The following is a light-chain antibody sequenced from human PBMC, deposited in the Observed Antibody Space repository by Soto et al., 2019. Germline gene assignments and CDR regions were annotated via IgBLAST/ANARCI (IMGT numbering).Light chain of an antibody. CDR2: EVT. Sequence: QSALTQPASVSGSPGQSITISCTGTSSDVGGYNYVSWYQQHQGKAPKLIIYEVTNRPSGISNRFSGSKSGNTASLTISGLQAEHEADFYCSSYTTSSILYVFGTGTKLTVL. CDR1: SSDVGGYNY. J-gene: IGLJ1*01. V-gene: IGLV2-14*01. CDR3: SSYTTSSILYV.